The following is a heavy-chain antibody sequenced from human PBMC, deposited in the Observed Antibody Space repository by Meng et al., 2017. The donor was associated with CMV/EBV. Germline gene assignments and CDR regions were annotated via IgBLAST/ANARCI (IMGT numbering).Heavy chain of an antibody. Sequence: GESLKISCAASGFTFSDYYMSWIRQAPGKGLEWVSYISSSGSTIYYADSVKGRFTISRDNAKNSLYLQMNSLRAEDTAVYYCASPPYQLPPGWGQGTLVTVSS. D-gene: IGHD2-2*01. V-gene: IGHV3-11*04. CDR3: ASPPYQLPPG. J-gene: IGHJ4*02. CDR1: GFTFSDYY. CDR2: ISSSGSTI.